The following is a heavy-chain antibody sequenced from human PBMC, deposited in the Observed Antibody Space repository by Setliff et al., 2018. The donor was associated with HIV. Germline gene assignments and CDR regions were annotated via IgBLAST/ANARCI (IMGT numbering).Heavy chain of an antibody. Sequence: GGSLRLSCAASGFTFNTYAMNWVRQAPGKGLEWVSGISAGGGNTYYGDSVKGRLTISRDNSKNTLYLQMNSLRAEDTAVYYCAKDPTHDSYGDYYRYFDLWGRGTLVTVSS. CDR2: ISAGGGNT. V-gene: IGHV3-23*01. D-gene: IGHD4-17*01. J-gene: IGHJ2*01. CDR3: AKDPTHDSYGDYYRYFDL. CDR1: GFTFNTYA.